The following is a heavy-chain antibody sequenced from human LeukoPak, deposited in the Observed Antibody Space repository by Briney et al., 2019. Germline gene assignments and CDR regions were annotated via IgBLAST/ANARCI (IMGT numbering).Heavy chain of an antibody. CDR1: GGSISSYY. V-gene: IGHV4-34*01. CDR3: ARGGAGYSSGLYYFDY. D-gene: IGHD6-19*01. Sequence: SETLSLTCTVSGGSISSYYWSWIRQPPGKGLEWIGEINHSGSTNYNPSLKSRVTISVDTSKNQFSLKLSSVTAADTAVYYCARGGAGYSSGLYYFDYWGQGTLVTVSS. CDR2: INHSGST. J-gene: IGHJ4*02.